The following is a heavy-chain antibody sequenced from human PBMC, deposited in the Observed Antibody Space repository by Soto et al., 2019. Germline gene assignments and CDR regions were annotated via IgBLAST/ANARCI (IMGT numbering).Heavy chain of an antibody. V-gene: IGHV1-8*02. J-gene: IGHJ6*02. CDR2: MNPINGAT. CDR1: GYDFTAYD. Sequence: ASVKVSCKTSGYDFTAYDINWVRQASGQGLEWMGWMNPINGATGSARRFQGRVSMTRNTATGTAYLELTSLRSDDTGVYYCGRGPSPRAPAGGTPYYYGMDVWGLGTAVTVSS. D-gene: IGHD6-13*01. CDR3: GRGPSPRAPAGGTPYYYGMDV.